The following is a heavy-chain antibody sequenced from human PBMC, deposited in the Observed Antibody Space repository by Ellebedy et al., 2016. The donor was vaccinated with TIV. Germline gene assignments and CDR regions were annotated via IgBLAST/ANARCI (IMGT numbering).Heavy chain of an antibody. J-gene: IGHJ6*02. CDR3: AGKVYYYYGMDV. V-gene: IGHV4-61*05. CDR1: GGSISSSSYY. Sequence: SETLSLXXIVSGGSISSSSYYWSWIRQPPGKGLEWIGYIYYSGSTNYHWSLKSRVTMSVDTSKKQVFLKVNSVTDADTAVYFCAGKVYYYYGMDVWGQGTTVTVSS. CDR2: IYYSGST.